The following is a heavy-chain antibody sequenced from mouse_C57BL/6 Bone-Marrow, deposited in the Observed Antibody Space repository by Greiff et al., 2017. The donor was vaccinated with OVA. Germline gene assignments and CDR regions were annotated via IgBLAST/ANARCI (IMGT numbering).Heavy chain of an antibody. D-gene: IGHD3-1*01. CDR3: ARYKARVEAMDY. J-gene: IGHJ4*01. Sequence: DVHLVESGGGLVQPGGSLRLSCATSGFTFTDYYMSWVRQPPGKALEWLGFIRNKANGYTTEYSASVKGRFTISRDNSQSILYLQMNTLRAEDSATYYCARYKARVEAMDYWGQGTSVTVSA. CDR1: GFTFTDYY. V-gene: IGHV7-3*02. CDR2: IRNKANGYTT.